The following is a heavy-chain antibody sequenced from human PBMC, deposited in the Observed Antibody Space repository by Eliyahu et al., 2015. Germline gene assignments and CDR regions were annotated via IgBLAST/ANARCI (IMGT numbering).Heavy chain of an antibody. D-gene: IGHD3-9*01. V-gene: IGHV2-5*02. Sequence: QITLKESGPTLVKPTQTLTLTCTFSGFSXXTSGXXXGWIRQPPGKALQWLAIIYWDDDERXSPXLQSRLTITKDTHKNQVVLRMTNMDPVDTATYYCAHSGNDILTGYRGNAFDIWGQGTMVIVSS. CDR2: IYWDDDE. J-gene: IGHJ3*02. CDR3: AHSGNDILTGYRGNAFDI. CDR1: GFSXXTSGXX.